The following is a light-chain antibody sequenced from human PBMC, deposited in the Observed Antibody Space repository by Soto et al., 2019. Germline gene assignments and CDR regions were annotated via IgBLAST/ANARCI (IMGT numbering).Light chain of an antibody. V-gene: IGKV3-15*01. Sequence: EIVMTQSPATLSLSPGERAALSCKASQSINSELAWYQQKPGQPPRLLIYGASTRATGVPARFTGSESGSEFTLTISGIQSEDFAVYYCQQGQNWPITFGQGNRLEI. J-gene: IGKJ2*01. CDR3: QQGQNWPIT. CDR2: GAS. CDR1: QSINSE.